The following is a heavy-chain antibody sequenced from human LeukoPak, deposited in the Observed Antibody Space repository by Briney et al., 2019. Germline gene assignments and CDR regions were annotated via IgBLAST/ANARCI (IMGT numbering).Heavy chain of an antibody. V-gene: IGHV1-18*01. CDR1: GYTFTSYG. Sequence: GASVKVSCKASGYTFTSYGISWVRQAPGQGLEWMGWISAYNGNTNYAQKLQGRVTMTTDTSTSTAYMELRSLRSDDTAVYYCARDLYYDSSGYFYDAFDIWGQGTMVTVSS. D-gene: IGHD3-22*01. CDR2: ISAYNGNT. J-gene: IGHJ3*02. CDR3: ARDLYYDSSGYFYDAFDI.